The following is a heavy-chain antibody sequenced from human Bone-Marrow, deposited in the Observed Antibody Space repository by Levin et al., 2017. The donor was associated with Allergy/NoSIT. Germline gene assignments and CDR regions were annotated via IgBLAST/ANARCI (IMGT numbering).Heavy chain of an antibody. CDR1: GYTFTSYY. D-gene: IGHD3-10*01. CDR3: ARSWDSLSITMVRGWCFWFDR. J-gene: IGHJ5*02. Sequence: GASVKVSCKASGYTFTSYYMHWVRQAPGQGLEWMGIINPSGGSTSYAQKFQGRVTMTRDTSTSTVYMELSSLRSEDPAVYYCARSWDSLSITMVRGWCFWFDRWGQGTLVTVSS. V-gene: IGHV1-46*01. CDR2: INPSGGST.